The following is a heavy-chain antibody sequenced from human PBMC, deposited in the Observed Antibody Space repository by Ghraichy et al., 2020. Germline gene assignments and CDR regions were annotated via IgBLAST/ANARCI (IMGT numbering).Heavy chain of an antibody. V-gene: IGHV4-34*01. CDR3: VRFDVALFDY. D-gene: IGHD3-10*02. Sequence: SETLSLTCAVYGGSFTGYFWTWVRQPPGKELEGIGEIYHSGRTNSNPTLKSRVTLSIDTSKNQFSLRLNSVAAAETAVYFCVRFDVALFDYWGQGSLVTVSS. J-gene: IGHJ4*02. CDR1: GGSFTGYF. CDR2: IYHSGRT.